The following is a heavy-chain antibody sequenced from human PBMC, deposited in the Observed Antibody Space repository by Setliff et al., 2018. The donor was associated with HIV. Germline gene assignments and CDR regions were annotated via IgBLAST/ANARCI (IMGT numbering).Heavy chain of an antibody. CDR1: GFSFRSYA. V-gene: IGHV3-23*01. D-gene: IGHD3-16*01. Sequence: PGGSLRLSCAASGFSFRSYAVSWVRQAPGKGLEWVSVISGSGDITYYRESVKGRFTVSRDNSNNTVYLQMNSLRAEDTAMYYCAKTQTVITVYAPFDSWGQGTPVTVSS. J-gene: IGHJ4*02. CDR2: ISGSGDIT. CDR3: AKTQTVITVYAPFDS.